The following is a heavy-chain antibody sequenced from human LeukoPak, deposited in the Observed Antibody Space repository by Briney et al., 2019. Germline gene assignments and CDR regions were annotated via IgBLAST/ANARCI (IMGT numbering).Heavy chain of an antibody. J-gene: IGHJ6*02. CDR3: ARRRKYCSGGSCYPGYYYYYGMDV. CDR1: GGSISSTNYY. Sequence: SETLSLTCTVSGGSISSTNYYWDWIRQPPGKGLEWIGSFYYSGSTYYNPSLKSRVTISVDTSKNQFSLKLSSVTAADTAVYYCARRRKYCSGGSCYPGYYYYYGMDVWGQGTTVTVSS. V-gene: IGHV4-39*01. D-gene: IGHD2-15*01. CDR2: FYYSGST.